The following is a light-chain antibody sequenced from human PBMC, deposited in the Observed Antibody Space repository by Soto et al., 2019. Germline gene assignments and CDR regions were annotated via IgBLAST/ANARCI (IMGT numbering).Light chain of an antibody. Sequence: DIQMTQSPSTLSASVGDRVTITCRASQSISSWLAWYQQKPGKAPKLLIYDASSLESGVPSRFSGSGPGTEFTLTISSLQPDDFATYYCQQYNSYSWTFGKGTKVDIK. CDR1: QSISSW. CDR2: DAS. J-gene: IGKJ1*01. V-gene: IGKV1-5*01. CDR3: QQYNSYSWT.